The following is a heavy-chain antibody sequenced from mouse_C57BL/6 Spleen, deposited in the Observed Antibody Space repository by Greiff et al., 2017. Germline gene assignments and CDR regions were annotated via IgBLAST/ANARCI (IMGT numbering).Heavy chain of an antibody. Sequence: EVKLVESGGGLVKPGGSLKLSCAASGFTFSDYGMHWVRQAPEKGLEWVAYISSGSSTIYYADTVKGRFTISRDNAKNTLFLQMTSLRSEDTAMYYCARPYYGNFFYFDYWGQGTTLTVSS. V-gene: IGHV5-17*01. J-gene: IGHJ2*01. CDR3: ARPYYGNFFYFDY. D-gene: IGHD2-10*01. CDR2: ISSGSSTI. CDR1: GFTFSDYG.